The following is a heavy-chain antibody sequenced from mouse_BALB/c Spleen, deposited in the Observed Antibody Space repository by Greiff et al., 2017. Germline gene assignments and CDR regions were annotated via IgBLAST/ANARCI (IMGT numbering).Heavy chain of an antibody. CDR3: AREDYYRYDGFDY. D-gene: IGHD2-14*01. CDR1: GYTFTSYY. V-gene: IGHV1S56*01. CDR2: IYPGNVNT. J-gene: IGHJ2*01. Sequence: VKLQQSGPELVKPGASVRISCKASGYTFTSYYIHWVKQRPGQGLEWIGWIYPGNVNTKYNEKFKGKATLTADKSSSTAYMQLSSLTSEDSAVYFCAREDYYRYDGFDYWGQGTTLTVSS.